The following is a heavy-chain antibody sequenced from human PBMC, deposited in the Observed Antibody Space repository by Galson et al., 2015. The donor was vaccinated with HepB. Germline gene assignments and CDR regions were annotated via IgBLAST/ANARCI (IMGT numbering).Heavy chain of an antibody. CDR2: ISYDGSNK. Sequence: SLRLSCAASGFTFSSYAMHWVRQAPGKGLEWVAAISYDGSNKYYADSVKGRFTISRDNSKNTLYLQMNSLRAEDTAVYYCAREFVIPLSFPVDSSSWYIAWSLGYYYYYGMDVWGQGTTVTVSS. J-gene: IGHJ6*02. CDR3: AREFVIPLSFPVDSSSWYIAWSLGYYYYYGMDV. V-gene: IGHV3-30*04. D-gene: IGHD6-13*01. CDR1: GFTFSSYA.